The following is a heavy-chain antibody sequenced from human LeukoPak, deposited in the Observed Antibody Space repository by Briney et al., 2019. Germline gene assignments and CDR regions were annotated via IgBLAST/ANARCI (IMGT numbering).Heavy chain of an antibody. Sequence: PGGSLRLSCAASGFTFSSYAMHWVRQAPGKGLEYVSAISSNGGSTYYANSVKGRFTISRDNSKNTLYLQMGSLRAEDMAVYYCAKDQDYDFWSGYSATAFDYWGQGTLVTVSS. J-gene: IGHJ4*02. V-gene: IGHV3-64*01. CDR2: ISSNGGST. CDR1: GFTFSSYA. D-gene: IGHD3-3*01. CDR3: AKDQDYDFWSGYSATAFDY.